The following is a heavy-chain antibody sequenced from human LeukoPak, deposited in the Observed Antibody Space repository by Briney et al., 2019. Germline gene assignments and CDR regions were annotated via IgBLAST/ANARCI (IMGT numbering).Heavy chain of an antibody. CDR2: ITISGHTK. J-gene: IGHJ5*02. Sequence: GGSLRLSCAASGFDLSTYEMNWVRQAPGKGLEWIADITISGHTKNYADSVKGRFSISRDNARTSLYLQMHSLRVEDTGVYYCAKGDPHADLWGQGTLVTVSS. CDR3: AKGDPHADL. V-gene: IGHV3-48*03. D-gene: IGHD5-24*01. CDR1: GFDLSTYE.